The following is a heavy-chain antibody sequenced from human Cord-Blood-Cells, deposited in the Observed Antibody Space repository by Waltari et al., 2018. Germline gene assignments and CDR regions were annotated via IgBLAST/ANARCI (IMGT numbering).Heavy chain of an antibody. J-gene: IGHJ4*02. CDR3: ASIQTSGSHYHFDY. CDR1: GYTFTSYA. D-gene: IGHD1-26*01. CDR2: INAGNGNT. Sequence: QVQLVQSGAEVKKPGASVKVSCKASGYTFTSYAMHWVRQAPGQRLEWMGWINAGNGNTKYSQKFQGRVTITRDTSASTAYMELSRLRSEDTAVYYCASIQTSGSHYHFDYWGQGSLVTVSS. V-gene: IGHV1-3*01.